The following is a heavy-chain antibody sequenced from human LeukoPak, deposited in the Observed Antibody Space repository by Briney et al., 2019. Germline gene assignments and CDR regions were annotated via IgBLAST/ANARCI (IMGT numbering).Heavy chain of an antibody. D-gene: IGHD6-13*01. V-gene: IGHV4-61*01. J-gene: IGHJ4*02. CDR3: ASYSSSWYYFDY. CDR2: IYYSGST. Sequence: PSETLSLTCTVSGGSVSSGSYYWSWIRQPPGKGLEWIGYIYYSGSTNYNPSHKSRVTISVDTSKNQFSLKLSSVTAADTAVYYCASYSSSWYYFDYWGQGTLVTVSS. CDR1: GGSVSSGSYY.